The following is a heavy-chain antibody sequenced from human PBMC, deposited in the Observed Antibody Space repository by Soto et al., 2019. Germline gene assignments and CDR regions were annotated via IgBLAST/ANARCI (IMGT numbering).Heavy chain of an antibody. CDR3: ARAQQLLGYGMDV. D-gene: IGHD6-13*01. CDR1: GGSISSGGYY. V-gene: IGHV4-31*03. Sequence: QVQLQESGPGLVKPSQTLSLTCTVSGGSISSGGYYWSWIRQHPGKGLEWIGYIYYSGSTYYNPTLNSRVTISVDPSMNQFSLKLTSVTAADTAVYYCARAQQLLGYGMDVWGQGTTVTVSS. CDR2: IYYSGST. J-gene: IGHJ6*02.